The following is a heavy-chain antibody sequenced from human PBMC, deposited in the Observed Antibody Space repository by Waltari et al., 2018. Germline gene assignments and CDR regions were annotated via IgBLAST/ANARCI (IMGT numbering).Heavy chain of an antibody. CDR1: GGSFSGYY. V-gene: IGHV4-34*01. CDR2: INHSGST. D-gene: IGHD3-10*01. CDR3: ARGLQSDYYGSGSYYPLFDY. Sequence: QVQLQQWGAGLLKPSETLSLTCAVYGGSFSGYYWSWIRQHPGTGLEWIGEINHSGSTNYNPSLKSRVTISVDTSKNQFSLKLSSVTAADTAVYYCARGLQSDYYGSGSYYPLFDYWGQGTLVTVSS. J-gene: IGHJ4*02.